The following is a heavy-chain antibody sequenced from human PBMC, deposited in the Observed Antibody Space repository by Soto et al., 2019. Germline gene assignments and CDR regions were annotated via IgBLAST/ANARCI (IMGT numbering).Heavy chain of an antibody. CDR1: GDSSSSGNYY. J-gene: IGHJ6*02. V-gene: IGHV4-30-4*01. D-gene: IGHD1-20*01. Sequence: PSETLSLTCTVSGDSSSSGNYYWSWIRQPPGQGLEWIGYIFYSGTTYYNPSLKSRVTISLDTSGNQFSLKLNSVTAADTAVYYCARDLHITETTLNCYYYAMDVWGQGTTVTVSS. CDR3: ARDLHITETTLNCYYYAMDV. CDR2: IFYSGTT.